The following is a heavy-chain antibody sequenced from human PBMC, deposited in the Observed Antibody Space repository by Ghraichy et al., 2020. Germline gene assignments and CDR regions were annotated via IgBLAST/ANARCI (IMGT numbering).Heavy chain of an antibody. CDR3: AKGAAPFAS. D-gene: IGHD6-13*01. Sequence: GGSLRLSCAASGFPFSAYAMSWVRQAPGKGLEWVSGISGSGENTYYADSVKGRFTFSRDNSKNTLHLQLNSLRAEDTAVYYCAKGAAPFASWGQGTLVTVSS. CDR1: GFPFSAYA. CDR2: ISGSGENT. V-gene: IGHV3-23*01. J-gene: IGHJ4*02.